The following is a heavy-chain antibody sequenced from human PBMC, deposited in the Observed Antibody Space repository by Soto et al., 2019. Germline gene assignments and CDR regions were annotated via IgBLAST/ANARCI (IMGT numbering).Heavy chain of an antibody. J-gene: IGHJ6*02. V-gene: IGHV4-59*01. CDR3: ARVTSGGIVGYYYGMDV. CDR1: GGSISSYY. D-gene: IGHD3-10*01. Sequence: PSETLSLTCTVSGGSISSYYWSWIRQPPGKGLEWIGYIYYSGSTNYNPSLKSRVTISVDTSKNQFSLKMSSVTAADTDVYYCARVTSGGIVGYYYGMDVWGQGDTVTVSS. CDR2: IYYSGST.